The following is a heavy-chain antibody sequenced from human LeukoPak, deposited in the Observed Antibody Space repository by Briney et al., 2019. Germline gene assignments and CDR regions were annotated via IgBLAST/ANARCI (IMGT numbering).Heavy chain of an antibody. V-gene: IGHV4-59*01. CDR2: IYYSGST. CDR1: GGSISSYY. Sequence: TSETLSLTCTVSGGSISSYYWSWIRQPPGKGLEWIGYIYYSGSTNYNPSLKSRVTISLDTSENQFSLKLSSVTAADTAVYYCARVGSSGWYSGDYWGQGTLVTVSS. J-gene: IGHJ4*02. D-gene: IGHD6-19*01. CDR3: ARVGSSGWYSGDY.